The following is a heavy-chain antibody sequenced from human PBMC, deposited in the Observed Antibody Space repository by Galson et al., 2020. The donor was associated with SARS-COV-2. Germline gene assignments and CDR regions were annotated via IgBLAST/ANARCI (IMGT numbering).Heavy chain of an antibody. D-gene: IGHD3-22*01. CDR1: GYTFTSYD. J-gene: IGHJ4*02. V-gene: IGHV1-8*01. Sequence: ASVKVSCKASGYTFTSYDINWVRQATGQGLERMGWMNPNSGNTGYAQKFQGRVTMTRNTSISTAYMELSSLRSEDTAVYYCATRRETYYYDSSGYSFDYWGQGTLVTVSS. CDR3: ATRRETYYYDSSGYSFDY. CDR2: MNPNSGNT.